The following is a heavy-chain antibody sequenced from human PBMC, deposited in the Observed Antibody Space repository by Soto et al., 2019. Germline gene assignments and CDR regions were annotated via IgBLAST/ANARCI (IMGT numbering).Heavy chain of an antibody. CDR1: GYTFTSYY. D-gene: IGHD2-21*02. V-gene: IGHV1-46*01. J-gene: IGHJ4*02. CDR3: ARDLYCGRDCYSVFDY. CDR2: INPSGGST. Sequence: ASGNVSCNASGYTFTSYYMHWVRQAPGQGLEWMGIINPSGGSTSYAQKFQGRVTMTRDTFTSTVYMELSSLRSEDTAVYYCARDLYCGRDCYSVFDYWGQGTLCTLSP.